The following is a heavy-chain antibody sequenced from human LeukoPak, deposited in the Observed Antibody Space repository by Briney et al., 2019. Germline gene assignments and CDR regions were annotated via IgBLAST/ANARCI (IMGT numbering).Heavy chain of an antibody. J-gene: IGHJ4*02. CDR2: ISSSSSYI. CDR1: GFTFSSYS. CDR3: ARDRVEYYFAY. Sequence: GGSLRLSCAASGFTFSSYSMNWVRQAPGKGLLWVSSISSSSSYIYYADPVKGRFTISRDNAKNSLYLQMNSLRAEDTAVYYCARDRVEYYFAYWGQGTLATVSS. V-gene: IGHV3-21*01. D-gene: IGHD3-10*01.